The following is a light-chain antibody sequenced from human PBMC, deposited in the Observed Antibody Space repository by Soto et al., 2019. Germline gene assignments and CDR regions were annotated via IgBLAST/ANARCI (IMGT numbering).Light chain of an antibody. Sequence: EIVLTQSPATLSLSPGERATLSCRASQSVSSYLAWYQQKPGQAPRLLIYDASKRATGIPARFSGSGSGTDFTLTVSNLEPEDFSVYYCQQRSSSHSFGQGTELVI. CDR3: QQRSSSHS. J-gene: IGKJ2*01. CDR2: DAS. V-gene: IGKV3-11*01. CDR1: QSVSSY.